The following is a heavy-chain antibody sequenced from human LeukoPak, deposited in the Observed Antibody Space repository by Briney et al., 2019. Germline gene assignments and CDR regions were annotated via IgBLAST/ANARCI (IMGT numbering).Heavy chain of an antibody. CDR3: ARDTPYSRDTAMVNDY. J-gene: IGHJ4*02. CDR2: IYSGGST. Sequence: GGSLRLSCAASGFTVSSNYMSWVRQIPGKGLEWVSVIYSGGSTYYADSVKGRFTISRDNSKNSLYLQMNSLRAEDTAVYYCARDTPYSRDTAMVNDYWGQGTLVTVSS. V-gene: IGHV3-53*01. D-gene: IGHD5-18*01. CDR1: GFTVSSNY.